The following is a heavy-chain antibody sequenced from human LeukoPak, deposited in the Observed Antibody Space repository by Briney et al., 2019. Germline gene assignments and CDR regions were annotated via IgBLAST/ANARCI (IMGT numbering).Heavy chain of an antibody. Sequence: GGSLRLSCAASGFTFSSYWMSWVRQAPGKGLEWVANIKQDGSVKYYVDSVKGRFTISRDNAKNSLYLQMNSLRAEDTAVYYCARDEYVLYYDSSGYPDLFDYWGQGTLVTVSS. CDR1: GFTFSSYW. CDR3: ARDEYVLYYDSSGYPDLFDY. D-gene: IGHD3-22*01. V-gene: IGHV3-7*01. CDR2: IKQDGSVK. J-gene: IGHJ4*02.